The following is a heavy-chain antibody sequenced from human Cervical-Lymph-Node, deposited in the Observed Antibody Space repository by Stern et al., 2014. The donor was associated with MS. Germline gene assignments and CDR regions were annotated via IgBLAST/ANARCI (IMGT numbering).Heavy chain of an antibody. CDR1: GFTFSNAW. CDR3: TTDVTVLRFLEWLNGDAFDI. V-gene: IGHV3-15*01. D-gene: IGHD3-3*01. Sequence: EVQLVESGGGLVKPGGSLRLSCAASGFTFSNAWMSWVRQAPGKGLEWVGRIKSKTDGGTTDYAAPVKGRFTISRDDSKNTLYLQMNSLKTEDTAVYYCTTDVTVLRFLEWLNGDAFDIWGQGTMVTVSS. CDR2: IKSKTDGGTT. J-gene: IGHJ3*02.